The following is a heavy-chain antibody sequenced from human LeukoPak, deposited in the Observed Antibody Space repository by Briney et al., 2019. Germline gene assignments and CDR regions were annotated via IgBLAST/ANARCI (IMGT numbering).Heavy chain of an antibody. J-gene: IGHJ4*02. D-gene: IGHD3-10*01. CDR1: DGSISNTTNS. Sequence: SETLSLTCTVSDGSISNTTNSWGWIRQSPGKGLEWIGNVFYRGNSNDNPSLRSRVTMSVDASKNQLSLKLSSVTAADTAVYFCARATWTSRWFPFDSWGQGTLVTVSS. CDR2: VFYRGNS. CDR3: ARATWTSRWFPFDS. V-gene: IGHV4-39*01.